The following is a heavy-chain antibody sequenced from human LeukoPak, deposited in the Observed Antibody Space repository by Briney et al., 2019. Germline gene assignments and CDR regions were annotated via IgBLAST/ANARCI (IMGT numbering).Heavy chain of an antibody. D-gene: IGHD1-26*01. Sequence: PSETLSLTCSVAGPSISGGTYYWGWIRQPPGKGLEWIGSIYYTGSTYDNPSLKTRVTISVDTSKNQFSLKLSSVTAADTAVYYCARRGGSGSAFDYWGQGTLVTVSS. J-gene: IGHJ4*02. CDR1: GPSISGGTYY. V-gene: IGHV4-39*01. CDR2: IYYTGST. CDR3: ARRGGSGSAFDY.